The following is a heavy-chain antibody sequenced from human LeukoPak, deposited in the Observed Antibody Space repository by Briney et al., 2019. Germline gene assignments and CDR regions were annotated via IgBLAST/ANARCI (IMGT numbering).Heavy chain of an antibody. CDR3: TRELLSLQQGLDY. CDR1: GFTFNTYR. Sequence: GGSLRLSCAASGFTFNTYRMNWVRQAPGKGLEWVSYISSSGSTIYYADSVKGRFTISRDNAKNSLYLQMDSLRVEDTAVYYCTRELLSLQQGLDYWGQGTLVTVSS. D-gene: IGHD2/OR15-2a*01. J-gene: IGHJ4*02. V-gene: IGHV3-48*01. CDR2: ISSSGSTI.